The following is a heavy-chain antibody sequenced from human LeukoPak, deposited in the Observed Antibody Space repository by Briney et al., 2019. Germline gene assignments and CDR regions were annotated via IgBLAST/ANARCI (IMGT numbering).Heavy chain of an antibody. V-gene: IGHV3-21*01. Sequence: GGSLRLSCATSGFTFSSSTLGSYTMNWVRQAPGKGLEWVSSISSTGTYIYYTDSVKGRFTISRDIANSLLYLQMNSLRADDTAVYYCAKDLRSSGGSHAKWGHVYWGQGTLVTVSS. D-gene: IGHD2-15*01. CDR1: GFTFSSSTLGSYT. CDR2: ISSTGTYI. J-gene: IGHJ4*02. CDR3: AKDLRSSGGSHAKWGHVY.